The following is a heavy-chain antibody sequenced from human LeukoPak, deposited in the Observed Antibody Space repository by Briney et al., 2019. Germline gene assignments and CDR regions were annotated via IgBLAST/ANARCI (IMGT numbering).Heavy chain of an antibody. CDR2: IYHSGST. CDR3: ASFEMGLDY. J-gene: IGHJ4*02. V-gene: IGHV4-30-2*01. Sequence: SQTLSLTCAVSGGSISSGGYSWSWIRQPPGKGLEWIGYIYHSGSTYYNPSLKSRVTISVDRSKNQFSLKLSSVTAADTAVYYCASFEMGLDYWGQGTLVTVSS. D-gene: IGHD5-24*01. CDR1: GGSISSGGYS.